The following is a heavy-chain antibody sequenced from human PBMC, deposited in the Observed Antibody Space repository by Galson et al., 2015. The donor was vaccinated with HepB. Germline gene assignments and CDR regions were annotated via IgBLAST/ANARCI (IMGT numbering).Heavy chain of an antibody. CDR1: GGSISSGGYY. CDR2: IYYSGST. V-gene: IGHV4-31*03. D-gene: IGHD3-10*01. J-gene: IGHJ6*02. Sequence: TLSLTCTVSGGSISSGGYYWSWIRQHPGKGLEWIGYIYYSGSTYYNPSLKSRVTISVDTSKNQFSLKLSSVTAADTAVYYCARDSGVYGSGSYYDPRPRYGMDVWGQGTTVTVSS. CDR3: ARDSGVYGSGSYYDPRPRYGMDV.